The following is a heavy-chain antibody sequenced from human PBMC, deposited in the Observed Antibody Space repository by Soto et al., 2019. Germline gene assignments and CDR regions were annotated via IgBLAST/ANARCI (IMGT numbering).Heavy chain of an antibody. J-gene: IGHJ6*02. D-gene: IGHD3-9*01. CDR2: INPNSGGT. CDR1: GYTFTGYY. V-gene: IGHV1-2*02. CDR3: ARAPVLRYFDWLLYGRDV. Sequence: ASVKVSCKASGYTFTGYYMHWVRQAPGQGLEWMGWINPNSGGTNYAQKFQGRVTMTRDTSISTAYMELSRLRSDDTAVYYCARAPVLRYFDWLLYGRDVWGQGTTVTVYS.